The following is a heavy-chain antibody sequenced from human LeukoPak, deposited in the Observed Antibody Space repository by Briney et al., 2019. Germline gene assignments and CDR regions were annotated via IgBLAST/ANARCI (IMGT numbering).Heavy chain of an antibody. Sequence: GGSLRLSCAASGFTFSDYYMSWIRQAPGKGLEWVSDISSSSSYTKYADSVKGRFTISRDNAKNSLYLQVNSLRAEDTAVYYCARGTGTTAYFDYWGQGTLVTVSS. D-gene: IGHD1-1*01. CDR2: ISSSSSYT. J-gene: IGHJ4*02. CDR1: GFTFSDYY. V-gene: IGHV3-11*06. CDR3: ARGTGTTAYFDY.